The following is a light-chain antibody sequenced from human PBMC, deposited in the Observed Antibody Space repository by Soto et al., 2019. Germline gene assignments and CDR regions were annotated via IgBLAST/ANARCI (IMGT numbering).Light chain of an antibody. V-gene: IGLV8-61*01. CDR3: VLYMGSGIRV. CDR1: SGSVSTSYY. CDR2: STN. J-gene: IGLJ3*02. Sequence: QAVVTQEPSFSVSPGGTVTLTCGLSSGSVSTSYYPSWYQQTPGQAPRTLIFSTNTRASGVPDRFSGSILGNNAALTITGAQADDVSDYYCVLYMGSGIRVFGGGIKVTVL.